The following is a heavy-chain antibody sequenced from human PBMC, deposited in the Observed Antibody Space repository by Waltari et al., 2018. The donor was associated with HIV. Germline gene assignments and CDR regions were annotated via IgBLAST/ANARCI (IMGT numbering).Heavy chain of an antibody. CDR2: MKEDGSE. CDR3: ATWAQGGMENY. D-gene: IGHD3-16*01. CDR1: GLTFSNYW. V-gene: IGHV3-7*01. J-gene: IGHJ4*02. Sequence: EVQMVESGGGLVQPGGSLRLSCVVSGLTFSNYWMNWVRQAPGKGLEWGANMKEDGSERYVDSVKGRFTVSRDNSKNSLYLQMNSLRAEDTAMYFCATWAQGGMENYWGQGALVTVSS.